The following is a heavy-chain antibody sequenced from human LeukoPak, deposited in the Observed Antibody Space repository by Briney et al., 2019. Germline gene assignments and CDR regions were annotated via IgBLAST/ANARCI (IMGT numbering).Heavy chain of an antibody. CDR3: ARMGPCGGDCYRYYYYGMDV. Sequence: GGSLRLSCAASGFTFSDYYMTWIRQAPGKGLEWVSYISGSSSNTNYADSVKGRFTISRDNAKNSLYLQMNSLRAEDTAVYYCARMGPCGGDCYRYYYYGMDVWGQGTTVTVSS. CDR1: GFTFSDYY. D-gene: IGHD2-21*02. J-gene: IGHJ6*02. V-gene: IGHV3-11*06. CDR2: ISGSSSNT.